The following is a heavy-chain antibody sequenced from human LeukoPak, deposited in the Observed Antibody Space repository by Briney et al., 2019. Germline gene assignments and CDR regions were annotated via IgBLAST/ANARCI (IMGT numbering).Heavy chain of an antibody. CDR3: AREAGCFSSSCSQHWFDP. CDR2: INHSGST. Sequence: PSETLSLTCAVYGGSFSGYYWSWIRQPPGKGLEWIGEINHSGSTNYNPSLKSRVTISVDTSKNQFSLKLSSVTAADTAVYYCAREAGCFSSSCSQHWFDPWGQGTLVTVSS. D-gene: IGHD2-2*01. CDR1: GGSFSGYY. J-gene: IGHJ5*02. V-gene: IGHV4-34*01.